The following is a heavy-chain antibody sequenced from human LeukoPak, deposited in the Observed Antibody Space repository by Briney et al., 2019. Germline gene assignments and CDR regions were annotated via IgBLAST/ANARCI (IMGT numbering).Heavy chain of an antibody. J-gene: IGHJ3*02. CDR1: GGSISSYY. CDR3: AREGQLLGNAFDI. CDR2: IYYSGST. V-gene: IGHV4-59*01. Sequence: PSETLSLTCTVSGGSISSYYWSWIRQPPGKGLEWIGYIYYSGSTNYNPSLKSRVTISVDTSKNQFSLKLSSVTAADTAVYYCAREGQLLGNAFDIWGQGTMVTVSP. D-gene: IGHD2-2*01.